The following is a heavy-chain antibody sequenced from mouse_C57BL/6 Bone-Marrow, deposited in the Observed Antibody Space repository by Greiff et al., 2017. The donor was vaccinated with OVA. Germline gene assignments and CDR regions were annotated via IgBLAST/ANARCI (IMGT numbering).Heavy chain of an antibody. CDR1: GYTFTSYW. CDR3: ASAVFAY. V-gene: IGHV1-50*01. CDR2: IDPSDSYT. Sequence: QVQLQQPGAELVKPGASVKLSCKASGYTFTSYWMQWVKQRPGQGLEWIGEIDPSDSYTNYNQKFKGKATLTVDTSSSTAYMQLNSLTSEDSAVDYCASAVFAYWGQGTLVTVSA. J-gene: IGHJ3*01.